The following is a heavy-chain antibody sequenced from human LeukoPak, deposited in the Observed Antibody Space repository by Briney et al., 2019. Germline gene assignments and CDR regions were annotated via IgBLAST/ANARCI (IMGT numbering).Heavy chain of an antibody. Sequence: ASVRVSCKASGYTFTSYDINWVRQATGQGLEWMGWMNPNSGNTGYAQKFQGRVTMTTDTSTSTAYMELRSLRSDDTAVYYCARVGRREMYYDFWSGYYWDYWGQGTLVTVSS. CDR1: GYTFTSYD. CDR3: ARVGRREMYYDFWSGYYWDY. D-gene: IGHD3-3*01. V-gene: IGHV1-8*01. J-gene: IGHJ4*02. CDR2: MNPNSGNT.